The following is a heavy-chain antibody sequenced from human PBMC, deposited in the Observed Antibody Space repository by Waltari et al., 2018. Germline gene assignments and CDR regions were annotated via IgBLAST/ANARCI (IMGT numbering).Heavy chain of an antibody. CDR3: ARGRRWLQLSD. J-gene: IGHJ4*02. CDR1: GGSFSGYT. D-gene: IGHD5-18*01. V-gene: IGHV4-34*01. Sequence: QVQLQQWGAGLLKPSETLSLICAVYGGSFSGYTWMWIRQSPGKGLEWIGEISHSGGTNYNPSLKSRINISVDMSKNQFSLKLKSVTAAATAVYYCARGRRWLQLSDWGQGTPVTVSS. CDR2: ISHSGGT.